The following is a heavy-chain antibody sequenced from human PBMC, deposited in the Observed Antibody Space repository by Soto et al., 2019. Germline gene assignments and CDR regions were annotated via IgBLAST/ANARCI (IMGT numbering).Heavy chain of an antibody. CDR3: AGDPYHVLMVNAPNLYGMDV. D-gene: IGHD2-8*01. J-gene: IGHJ6*02. Sequence: QVQLVQSGAEVKKPGASVKVSCKASGYTFTTYDISWVRQAPGQGLEWMGRISTYNGNTNYPQSLQGRLTMTTDTSTTTANMELRNLRSDDTAVYYCAGDPYHVLMVNAPNLYGMDVWGQGTTVTVSS. CDR2: ISTYNGNT. V-gene: IGHV1-18*01. CDR1: GYTFTTYD.